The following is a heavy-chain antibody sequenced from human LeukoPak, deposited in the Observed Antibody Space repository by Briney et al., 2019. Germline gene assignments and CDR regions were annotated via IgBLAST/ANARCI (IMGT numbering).Heavy chain of an antibody. CDR3: ASGTGIVLRFLEWLLRS. CDR1: GYTFTGYY. V-gene: IGHV1-2*02. Sequence: ASVKVSCKASGYTFTGYYMHWVRQAPGQGLEWMGWINPNSGGTNYAQKFQGRVTMTRDTSISTAYMELGRLRSDDTAVYYCASGTGIVLRFLEWLLRSWGQGTLVTVSS. CDR2: INPNSGGT. J-gene: IGHJ5*02. D-gene: IGHD3-3*01.